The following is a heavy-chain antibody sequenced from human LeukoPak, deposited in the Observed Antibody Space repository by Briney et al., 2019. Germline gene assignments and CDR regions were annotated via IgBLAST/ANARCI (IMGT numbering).Heavy chain of an antibody. CDR1: GGSISRYY. CDR3: ARANLEFPYYYMDV. Sequence: SETLSLTCTLAGGSISRYYWSWIWQPPGKGLEWRGYIYYSGSTNYNPSLKSRVTISVDTSKHQVSLKLSSVTAADTAVYYCARANLEFPYYYMDVWGKGTTVTVSS. J-gene: IGHJ6*03. V-gene: IGHV4-59*01. CDR2: IYYSGST. D-gene: IGHD3-3*01.